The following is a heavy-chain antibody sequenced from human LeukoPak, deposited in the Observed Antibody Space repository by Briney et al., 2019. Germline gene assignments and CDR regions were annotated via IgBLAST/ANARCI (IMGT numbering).Heavy chain of an antibody. V-gene: IGHV1-18*01. D-gene: IGHD3-22*01. CDR3: AKSYYYDSSGYLEYFQH. J-gene: IGHJ1*01. CDR1: GGTFSSYA. CDR2: ISAYNGNT. Sequence: ASVKVSCKASGGTFSSYAISWVRQAPGQGLEWMGWISAYNGNTNYAQKLQGRVTMTTDTSTSTAYMELRSLRSDDTAVYYCAKSYYYDSSGYLEYFQHWGQGTLVTVSS.